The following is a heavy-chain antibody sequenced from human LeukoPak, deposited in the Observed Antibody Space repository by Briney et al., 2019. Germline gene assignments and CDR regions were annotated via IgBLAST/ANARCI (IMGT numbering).Heavy chain of an antibody. CDR2: INPSGGST. CDR3: ARDDRPVGAFDI. CDR1: GYTFTSYY. D-gene: IGHD6-6*01. J-gene: IGHJ3*02. V-gene: IGHV1-46*01. Sequence: ASVKVSCKASGYTFTSYYMHWVRQAPGQGLEWMGIINPSGGSTSYAQKFQGRVPMTRDTSTSTVYMELSSLRSEDTAVYYCARDDRPVGAFDIWGQGTMVTVSS.